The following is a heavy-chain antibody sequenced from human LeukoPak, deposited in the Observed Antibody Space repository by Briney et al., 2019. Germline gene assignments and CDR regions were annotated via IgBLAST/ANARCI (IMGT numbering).Heavy chain of an antibody. V-gene: IGHV6-1*01. CDR3: AREDYSGNSGTYFDY. D-gene: IGHD4-23*01. CDR1: GDRVSNRSAA. CDR2: TYYRSKWYN. J-gene: IGHJ4*02. Sequence: SQTLSLTYALSGDRVSNRSAAWKWLRQSPSRGGEGLGSTYYRSKWYNDYAVSVRSRITVNPDTSKTQFSLQLNSVTPEDTAVYYCAREDYSGNSGTYFDYWGQGTLVTVSS.